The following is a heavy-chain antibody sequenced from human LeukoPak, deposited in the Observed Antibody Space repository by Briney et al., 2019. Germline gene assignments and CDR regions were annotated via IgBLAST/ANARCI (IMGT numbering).Heavy chain of an antibody. J-gene: IGHJ6*02. CDR1: GYTFTGYY. D-gene: IGHD5-24*01. CDR3: ARDQGATDYYYYGMDV. Sequence: ASVKVSCKASGYTFTGYYMHWVRQAPGQGLEWMGWINPNSGGTNYAQKFQGRVTMTRDTSIGTAYMELSRLRSDDTAVYYCARDQGATDYYYYGMDVWGQGTTVTVSS. CDR2: INPNSGGT. V-gene: IGHV1-2*02.